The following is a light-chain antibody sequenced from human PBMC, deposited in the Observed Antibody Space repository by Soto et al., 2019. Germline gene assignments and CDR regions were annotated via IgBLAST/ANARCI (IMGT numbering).Light chain of an antibody. CDR3: QQYNSYPLT. CDR1: QGIEND. V-gene: IGKV1-17*01. Sequence: DIQMTQSPSSLSASVGDRVTITCRASQGIENDLGWYQQKPGKAPKRLIYAASSLQSGVPSRFSGSESGTEFTLTISSLQPEDFATYYCQQYNSYPLTFGGGTKVEVK. CDR2: AAS. J-gene: IGKJ4*01.